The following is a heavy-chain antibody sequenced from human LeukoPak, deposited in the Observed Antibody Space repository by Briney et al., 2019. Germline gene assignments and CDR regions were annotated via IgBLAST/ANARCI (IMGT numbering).Heavy chain of an antibody. CDR2: IYYSGST. CDR1: GGSISSYY. Sequence: SETLSLTCTVSGGSISSYYWSWIRQPPGKGLEWIGYIYYSGSTNYSPSLKSRVTISVDTSKNQFSLKLSSVTAADTAVYYCARQGYPFYYYGMDVWGQGTTVTVSS. D-gene: IGHD2-15*01. CDR3: ARQGYPFYYYGMDV. J-gene: IGHJ6*02. V-gene: IGHV4-59*08.